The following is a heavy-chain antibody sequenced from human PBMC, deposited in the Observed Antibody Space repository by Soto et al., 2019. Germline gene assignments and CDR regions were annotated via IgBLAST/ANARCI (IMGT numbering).Heavy chain of an antibody. CDR2: IFFSGRT. CDR1: GGSIRESGLY. CDR3: VRSLMDV. V-gene: IGHV4-39*01. J-gene: IGHJ6*03. Sequence: QMQLQESGPGLVKTSETLSLTCTVSGGSIRESGLYWGWIRQSPGKGLEWIGSIFFSGRTHYHPSLKSRVSISIDASKNQFSLNVISVTAADTGVYYCVRSLMDVWGKGTTVTVSS.